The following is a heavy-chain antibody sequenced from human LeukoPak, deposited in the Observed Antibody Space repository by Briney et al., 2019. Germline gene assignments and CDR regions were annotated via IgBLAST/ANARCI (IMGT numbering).Heavy chain of an antibody. Sequence: PGGSLRLSCVASGFTFSAYYISWIRQAPGQGLEWVSYISLTGDTIYYADSVKGRFTIPRDNAKNSLYLQMNSLRAEDTAVYYCAKAVRSFGVVIIPFDYWGQGTLVTVSS. CDR3: AKAVRSFGVVIIPFDY. CDR1: GFTFSAYY. D-gene: IGHD3-3*01. CDR2: ISLTGDTI. J-gene: IGHJ4*02. V-gene: IGHV3-11*01.